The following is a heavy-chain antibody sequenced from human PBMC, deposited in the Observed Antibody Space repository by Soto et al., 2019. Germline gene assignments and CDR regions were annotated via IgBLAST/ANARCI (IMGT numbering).Heavy chain of an antibody. D-gene: IGHD2-2*01. Sequence: ASVKVSCKASGGTFSSYTISWVRQAPGQGLEWMGRIIPILGIANYAQKFQGRVTITADKSTSTAYMELSSLRSEDTAVYYCARAGYCSSTSCYAFDYWGQGTLVTVSS. V-gene: IGHV1-69*02. CDR1: GGTFSSYT. J-gene: IGHJ4*02. CDR2: IIPILGIA. CDR3: ARAGYCSSTSCYAFDY.